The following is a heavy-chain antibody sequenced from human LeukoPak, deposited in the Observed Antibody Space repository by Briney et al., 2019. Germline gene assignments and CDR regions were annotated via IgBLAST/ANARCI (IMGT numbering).Heavy chain of an antibody. CDR3: AGGDRNGWYFDY. D-gene: IGHD6-19*01. J-gene: IGHJ4*02. CDR1: GFIFSSYS. CDR2: ISSSSSYI. Sequence: GGSLRLSCAASGFIFSSYSMNWVRQAPGKGLEWVSSISSSSSYIYYADSVKGRFTISRDNAKNSLYLQMNSLRAEDTALYYCAGGDRNGWYFDYWGQGILVTVSS. V-gene: IGHV3-21*04.